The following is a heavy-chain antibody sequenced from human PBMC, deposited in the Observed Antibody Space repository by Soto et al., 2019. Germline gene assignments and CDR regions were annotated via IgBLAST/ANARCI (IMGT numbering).Heavy chain of an antibody. CDR3: ARPQPYYDFWSGYYTPGAFDI. CDR1: GYSFTSYW. Sequence: PGESLKMSCKGSGYSFTSYWIGWVRQMPGKGLEWMGIIYPGDSDTRYSPSFQGQVTISADKSISTAYLQWSSLKASDTAMYYCARPQPYYDFWSGYYTPGAFDIWGQGTMVTVSS. D-gene: IGHD3-3*01. CDR2: IYPGDSDT. V-gene: IGHV5-51*01. J-gene: IGHJ3*02.